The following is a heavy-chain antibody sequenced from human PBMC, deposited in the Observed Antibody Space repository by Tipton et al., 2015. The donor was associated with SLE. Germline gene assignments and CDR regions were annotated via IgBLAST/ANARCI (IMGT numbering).Heavy chain of an antibody. Sequence: QLVQSGAEVKKPGASVKVSCKASGYTFTSFAISWVRQAPGQGLEWMGWINAYNGNTKYAQKLQGRVTMTTDTSTSTAYMELRSLRSDDTAVYYCAIAVAGTLFFDYWGQGTLVTVSS. CDR1: GYTFTSFA. J-gene: IGHJ4*02. V-gene: IGHV1-18*01. D-gene: IGHD6-19*01. CDR3: AIAVAGTLFFDY. CDR2: INAYNGNT.